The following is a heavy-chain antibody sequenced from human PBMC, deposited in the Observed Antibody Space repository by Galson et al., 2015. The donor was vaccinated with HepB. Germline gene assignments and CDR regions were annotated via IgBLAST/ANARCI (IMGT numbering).Heavy chain of an antibody. D-gene: IGHD5-24*01. CDR2: IQPGDSET. J-gene: IGHJ4*02. Sequence: QSGAEVKKPGESLKISCKGSGYRFTNYWIGWVRQMPGKGLEWMGIIQPGDSETRYTPSFEGQVTFSADKSVSTAYLQWSSLKASDSAMYFCARGKDVYNYGGGDYWGQGTLVTVPS. CDR3: ARGKDVYNYGGGDY. CDR1: GYRFTNYW. V-gene: IGHV5-51*01.